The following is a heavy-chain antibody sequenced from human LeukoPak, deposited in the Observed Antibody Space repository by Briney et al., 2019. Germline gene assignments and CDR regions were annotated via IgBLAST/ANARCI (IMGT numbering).Heavy chain of an antibody. CDR3: ARLPKYSRPLDY. V-gene: IGHV1-8*02. CDR1: GYTFSNYD. D-gene: IGHD6-6*01. J-gene: IGHJ4*01. CDR2: MNPNSGNT. Sequence: GASVKVSCKASGYTFSNYDINWVRQVTGQGLEWMGWMNPNSGNTAYAQKFQGRVTVSRDTSISTAYMELSSLRSEDTAVYYCARLPKYSRPLDYWGQGTLATVSS.